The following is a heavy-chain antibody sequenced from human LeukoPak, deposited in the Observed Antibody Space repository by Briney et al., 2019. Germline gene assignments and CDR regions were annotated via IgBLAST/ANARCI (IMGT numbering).Heavy chain of an antibody. CDR3: ASRSFGYYYDSSGYALDAFDI. V-gene: IGHV3-48*02. CDR1: GFTFSSYS. D-gene: IGHD3-22*01. Sequence: PGGSLRLSCAASGFTFSSYSMNWVRQAPGKGLEWVSYISSSSSTIYYSDSVKGRFTISRDNAKNSLYPQMNSLRDVDTAVYYCASRSFGYYYDSSGYALDAFDIWGQGTMVTVSS. J-gene: IGHJ3*02. CDR2: ISSSSSTI.